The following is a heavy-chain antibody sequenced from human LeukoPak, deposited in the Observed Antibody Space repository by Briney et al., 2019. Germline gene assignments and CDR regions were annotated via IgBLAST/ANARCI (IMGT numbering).Heavy chain of an antibody. Sequence: GASVKVSCKASVGTFSSYAISWVRQAPGQGLEWMGGFTPIFGTANYAQKFQGRVTITADESTSTAYMELSSLRSEDTAVYYCARVFTRNYYYYYMDVWGKGTTVTVSS. J-gene: IGHJ6*03. CDR1: VGTFSSYA. CDR2: FTPIFGTA. CDR3: ARVFTRNYYYYYMDV. V-gene: IGHV1-69*01.